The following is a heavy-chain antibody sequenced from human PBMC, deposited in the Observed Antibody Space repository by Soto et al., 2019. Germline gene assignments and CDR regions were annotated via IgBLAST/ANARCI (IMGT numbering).Heavy chain of an antibody. J-gene: IGHJ4*02. D-gene: IGHD3-10*01. V-gene: IGHV3-53*01. CDR3: ARAIAVSGHYYGSGLGH. CDR2: LDGTDSP. Sequence: GGSLRLSCAASGVSVSHSYMSWVRQAPGKGLEWISLLDGTDSPDYADSVKGRFTMSRDSSNNTLYLQMTSLRGEDTAIYYCARAIAVSGHYYGSGLGHWGQGTLVTVS. CDR1: GVSVSHSY.